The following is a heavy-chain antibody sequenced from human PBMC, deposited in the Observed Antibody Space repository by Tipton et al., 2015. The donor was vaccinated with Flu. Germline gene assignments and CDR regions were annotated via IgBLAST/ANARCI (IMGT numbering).Heavy chain of an antibody. CDR2: IYYSRST. V-gene: IGHV4-59*12. CDR1: GGSISSYY. D-gene: IGHD5-12*01. CDR3: AREVATIGRWFDP. Sequence: TLSLTCTVSGGSISSYYWSWIRQPPGKGLEWIGYIYYSRSTNYNPSLKSRVTISVDTSKNQFSLKLSSVTAADTAVYYCAREVATIGRWFDPWGQGTLVTVSS. J-gene: IGHJ5*02.